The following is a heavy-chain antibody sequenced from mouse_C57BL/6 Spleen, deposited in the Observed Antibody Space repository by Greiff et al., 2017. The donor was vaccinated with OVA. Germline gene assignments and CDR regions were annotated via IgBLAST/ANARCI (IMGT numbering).Heavy chain of an antibody. CDR3: TKVKWGFAY. CDR1: GFTFSNYW. D-gene: IGHD2-13*01. J-gene: IGHJ3*01. Sequence: EVNVVESGGGLVQPGGSMKLSCVASGFTFSNYWMNWVRQSPEKGLEWVAQIRLKSDNYATHYAESVKGRFTISRDDSKSSVYLQMNNLRAADTGIYYCTKVKWGFAYWGQGTLVTVSA. V-gene: IGHV6-3*01. CDR2: IRLKSDNYAT.